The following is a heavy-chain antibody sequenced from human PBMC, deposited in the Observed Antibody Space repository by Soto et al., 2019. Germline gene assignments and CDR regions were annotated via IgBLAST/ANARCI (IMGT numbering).Heavy chain of an antibody. CDR3: SHGYGQYFNS. CDR2: IKSKTAGGTT. V-gene: IGHV3-15*07. D-gene: IGHD5-18*01. J-gene: IGHJ4*02. Sequence: TGGSLRLSCAVSGFSLTDVWMNWVRQAPGTGLEWVGRIKSKTAGGTTDYAAPVKGRFTILRDDSKNTLYLQMDSLIIEDTAVYFCSHGYGQYFNSWGQGTLVTVSS. CDR1: GFSLTDVW.